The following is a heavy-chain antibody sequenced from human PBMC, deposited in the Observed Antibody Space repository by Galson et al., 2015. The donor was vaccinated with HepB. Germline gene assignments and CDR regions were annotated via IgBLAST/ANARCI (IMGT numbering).Heavy chain of an antibody. CDR1: GFTFSSYA. D-gene: IGHD6-13*01. CDR3: ARRTRRAAAGTGFDP. V-gene: IGHV3-30*04. J-gene: IGHJ5*02. Sequence: SLRLSCAASGFTFSSYAMHWVRQAPGKGLECVAGIIYDGSYKSYAESVKGRFTVSRDNSRNTMYLQMNSLRVEDTAVYYCARRTRRAAAGTGFDPWGQGTLVTVSS. CDR2: IIYDGSYK.